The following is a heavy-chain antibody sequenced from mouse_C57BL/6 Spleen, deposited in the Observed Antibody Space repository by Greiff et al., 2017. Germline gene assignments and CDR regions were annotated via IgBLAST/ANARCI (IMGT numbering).Heavy chain of an antibody. Sequence: QVQLQQPGAELVKPGASVKLSCKASGYTFTSYWMHWVKQRPGQGLEWIGMIHPNSGSTNYNEKFKGKATLTVDKSSSTAYMQLSSLTSEDSAVYYCARYGPYALDDWGQGTSVTVSS. J-gene: IGHJ4*01. CDR1: GYTFTSYW. CDR2: IHPNSGST. CDR3: ARYGPYALDD. V-gene: IGHV1-64*01. D-gene: IGHD1-1*02.